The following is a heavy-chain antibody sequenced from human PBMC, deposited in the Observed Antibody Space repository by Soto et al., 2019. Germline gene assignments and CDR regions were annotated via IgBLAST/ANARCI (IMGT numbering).Heavy chain of an antibody. CDR2: ISSSGSTI. CDR3: ATVLGYCSGGSCLSGGAFDI. D-gene: IGHD2-15*01. CDR1: GFTFSDYY. J-gene: IGHJ3*02. Sequence: GSLRLSCAASGFTFSDYYMSWIRQAPGKGLEWVSYISSSGSTIYDAGSVKGRLTISRDNAKNLLYLQMNSLRAEDTAVYYCATVLGYCSGGSCLSGGAFDIWGQGTMVTVSS. V-gene: IGHV3-11*01.